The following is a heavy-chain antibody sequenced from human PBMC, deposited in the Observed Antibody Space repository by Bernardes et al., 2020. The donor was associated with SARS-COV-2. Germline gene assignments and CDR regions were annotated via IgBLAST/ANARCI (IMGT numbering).Heavy chain of an antibody. CDR1: GGSISSSSYY. D-gene: IGHD4-17*01. J-gene: IGHJ4*02. CDR2: IYTSGST. CDR3: ARGKWPTVPNVGPYYFDY. Sequence: SETLSLTCTVSGGSISSSSYYWGWIRQPAGKGLEWIGRIYTSGSTNYKPSLKSRVTISADTSKNQFSLKLSSVTAADTAVYYCARGKWPTVPNVGPYYFDYWGQGTLVTVSS. V-gene: IGHV4-61*02.